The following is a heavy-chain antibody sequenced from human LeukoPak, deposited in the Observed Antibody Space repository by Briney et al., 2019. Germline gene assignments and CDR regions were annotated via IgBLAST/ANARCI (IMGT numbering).Heavy chain of an antibody. CDR1: GGSISSYY. CDR3: ARVAGPGTSHSNWFDP. CDR2: IYYSGST. Sequence: SETLSLTCTVSGGSISSYYWSWIRQPPGKGLEWIGYIYYSGSTNYNPSLKSRVTISVDTSKNQFSLKLSSVTAADTAVYYCARVAGPGTSHSNWFDPWGQGTLVTVSS. J-gene: IGHJ5*02. V-gene: IGHV4-59*01. D-gene: IGHD1-14*01.